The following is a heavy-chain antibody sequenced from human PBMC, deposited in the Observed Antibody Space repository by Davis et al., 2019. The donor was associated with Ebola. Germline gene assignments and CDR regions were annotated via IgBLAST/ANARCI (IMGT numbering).Heavy chain of an antibody. D-gene: IGHD1-26*01. Sequence: SETLSLTCAVYGGSSSGYSWSWIREPPGKGLEWIGAINHSGSTHYNPSLKSRVTISVDTSKNQFSLKLSSVTAADTAVDYCARFSSGSYVVDYWGQGTLVTVSS. J-gene: IGHJ4*02. V-gene: IGHV4-34*01. CDR2: INHSGST. CDR3: ARFSSGSYVVDY. CDR1: GGSSSGYS.